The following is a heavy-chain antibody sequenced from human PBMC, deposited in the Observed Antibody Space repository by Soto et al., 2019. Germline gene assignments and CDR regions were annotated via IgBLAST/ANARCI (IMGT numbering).Heavy chain of an antibody. CDR3: AKILGPGGATEYFQH. V-gene: IGHV3-30*18. J-gene: IGHJ1*01. Sequence: QVQLVESGGGVVQPGRSLRLSCAASGFTFSSYGMHWVREAPGKGLEWVAVISYDGSNKYYADSVKGRFTISRDNSKNTGYLQMNRLRAEDTAVYYCAKILGPGGATEYFQHWCQGTLVTVSS. CDR2: ISYDGSNK. D-gene: IGHD2-21*01. CDR1: GFTFSSYG.